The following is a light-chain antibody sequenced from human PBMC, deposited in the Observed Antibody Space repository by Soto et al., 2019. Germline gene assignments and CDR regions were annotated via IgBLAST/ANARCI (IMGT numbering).Light chain of an antibody. J-gene: IGLJ1*01. V-gene: IGLV2-14*01. CDR3: SSYTSSNTLV. CDR2: EVS. Sequence: GASSNVGGYHYVSWYQQHPGKAPKLMIYEVSNRPSGVSNRFSGSKSGNTASLTISGLQPEDETDYYCSSYTSSNTLVFGTGTKVTVL. CDR1: SSNVGGYHY.